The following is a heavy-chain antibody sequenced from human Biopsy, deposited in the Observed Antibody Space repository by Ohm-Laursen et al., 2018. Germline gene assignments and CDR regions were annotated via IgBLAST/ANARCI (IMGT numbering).Heavy chain of an antibody. CDR3: ARATNSTGWPYYYFYGMDV. J-gene: IGHJ6*02. Sequence: SETLSLTCTVSGGSISSDYWSWIPQTPGQGLDWIGYIYYSGSTNYNPSLKSRVTISVDTSKNQFSLRLNSVTAADTAVYYCARATNSTGWPYYYFYGMDVWGQGTTVTVSS. CDR2: IYYSGST. V-gene: IGHV4-59*01. D-gene: IGHD2/OR15-2a*01. CDR1: GGSISSDY.